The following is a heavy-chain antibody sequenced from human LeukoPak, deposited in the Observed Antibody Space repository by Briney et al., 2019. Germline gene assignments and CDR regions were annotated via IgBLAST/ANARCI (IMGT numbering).Heavy chain of an antibody. V-gene: IGHV3-21*01. J-gene: IGHJ6*03. CDR1: GFTFSGYD. CDR2: ISGSSSYI. CDR3: ARGQSIFGGNYYMDV. Sequence: GGSLRLSCAASGFTFSGYDMNWVRQAPGKGLEWVSSISGSSSYIYYADSMKGRFTISRDNAKNSLYLQMDGLRAEDTAVYYCARGQSIFGGNYYMDVWGKGTTVTVSS. D-gene: IGHD3-3*01.